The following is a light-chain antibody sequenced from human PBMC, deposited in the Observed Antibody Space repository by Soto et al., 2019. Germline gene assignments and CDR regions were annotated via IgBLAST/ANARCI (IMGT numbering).Light chain of an antibody. Sequence: SYELTQPPSVSVSPGQTASITCSGEKLGDKYACWYQQKPGQSPVLVIYQDSKRPSGIPERFSGSNSGNTATLTISGTQALGEADYYCQAWDSSTVVFGGGTKLTVL. CDR1: KLGDKY. J-gene: IGLJ2*01. V-gene: IGLV3-1*01. CDR2: QDS. CDR3: QAWDSSTVV.